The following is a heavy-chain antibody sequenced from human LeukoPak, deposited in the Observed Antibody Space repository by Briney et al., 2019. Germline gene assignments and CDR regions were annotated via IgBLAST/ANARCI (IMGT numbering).Heavy chain of an antibody. CDR1: GYTFTDYY. CDR2: INPDSGGA. Sequence: VASVKVSCKASGYTFTDYYMHWVRQAPGQGLEWMGWINPDSGGANYAQKFQGRVTMTRDTSISTAYMELSGLRSDDTAVYYCARDLDHSGNYHTFDYWGQGTLVTVSS. V-gene: IGHV1-2*02. J-gene: IGHJ4*02. CDR3: ARDLDHSGNYHTFDY. D-gene: IGHD1-26*01.